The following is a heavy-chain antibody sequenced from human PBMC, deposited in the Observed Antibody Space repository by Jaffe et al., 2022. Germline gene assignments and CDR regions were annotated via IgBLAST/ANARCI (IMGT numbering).Heavy chain of an antibody. CDR3: ANIRDWATMVQGINIYSPRDAFDI. D-gene: IGHD3-10*01. V-gene: IGHV3-30*02. J-gene: IGHJ3*02. Sequence: QVQLVESGGGVVQPGGSLRLSCAASGFTFSSYGMHWVRQAPGKGLEWVAFIRYDGSNKYYADSVKGRFTISRDNSKNTLYLQMNSLRAEDTAVYYCANIRDWATMVQGINIYSPRDAFDIWGQGTMVTVSS. CDR2: IRYDGSNK. CDR1: GFTFSSYG.